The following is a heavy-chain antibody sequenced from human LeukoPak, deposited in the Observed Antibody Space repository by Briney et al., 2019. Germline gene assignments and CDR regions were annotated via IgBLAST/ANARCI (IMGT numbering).Heavy chain of an antibody. CDR1: NGSMSSYY. D-gene: IGHD3-22*01. CDR2: IYIRGTT. V-gene: IGHV4-4*07. Sequence: PSETLSLTCTVSNGSMSSYYWSWIRQPAGKGLEWIGRIYIRGTTNYNPSLKSRVTISVKTSKNQFSLKLGSVTAADTAVYYCARVTGYMIEDYFDYWGQGTLVTVSS. CDR3: ARVTGYMIEDYFDY. J-gene: IGHJ4*02.